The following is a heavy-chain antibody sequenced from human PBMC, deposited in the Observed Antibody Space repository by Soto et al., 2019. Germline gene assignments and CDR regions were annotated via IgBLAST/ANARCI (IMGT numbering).Heavy chain of an antibody. CDR2: ISRRSVYI. CDR1: EFPFSDYT. Sequence: EVHLVESGGGLVKPGGSLRLSCAGSEFPFSDYTMIWVRQAPGKGLEWVSSISRRSVYIYYADSVKGRFTISRDNAKNSLSLLMNSLKAEDTAVYYCARDRRTKGYCSSSSCYASDSWGQGTLVTVSS. V-gene: IGHV3-21*01. CDR3: ARDRRTKGYCSSSSCYASDS. J-gene: IGHJ4*02. D-gene: IGHD2-2*01.